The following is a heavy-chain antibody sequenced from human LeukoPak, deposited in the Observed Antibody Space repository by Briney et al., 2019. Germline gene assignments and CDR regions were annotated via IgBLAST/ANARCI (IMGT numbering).Heavy chain of an antibody. J-gene: IGHJ3*02. CDR3: ARDRGRTTGAFDI. V-gene: IGHV3-11*01. CDR2: ISGSGSTT. Sequence: GGSLRLSCAASGFTFSDYYMSWIRQAPGKGLEWVSYISGSGSTTYYADSVKGRFTISRDNAKNSLSLQMNSLRVEDTAVYYCARDRGRTTGAFDIWGQGTMVTVSS. D-gene: IGHD2-8*02. CDR1: GFTFSDYY.